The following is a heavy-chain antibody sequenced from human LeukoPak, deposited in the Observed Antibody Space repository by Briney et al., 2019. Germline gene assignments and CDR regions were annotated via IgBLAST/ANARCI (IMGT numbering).Heavy chain of an antibody. Sequence: GASVKISCKVSGYTLTELSMHWVRQAPGKGLEWMGGFDPEDGETIYAQKFQGRVTMTEDTSTDTAYMELSSLRSEDTAGYYCATTRLNDGRWFDPWGQGTLVTVSS. CDR1: GYTLTELS. D-gene: IGHD1-1*01. CDR3: ATTRLNDGRWFDP. CDR2: FDPEDGET. V-gene: IGHV1-24*01. J-gene: IGHJ5*02.